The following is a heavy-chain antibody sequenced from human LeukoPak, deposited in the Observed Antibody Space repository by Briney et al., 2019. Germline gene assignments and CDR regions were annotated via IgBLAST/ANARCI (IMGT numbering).Heavy chain of an antibody. CDR3: ARKLQWLEDTPILYFQH. D-gene: IGHD6-19*01. CDR2: IYYSGST. J-gene: IGHJ1*01. Sequence: SETLSLTCTVSGGSISSSSYYWGWIRQPPGKGLEWIGSIYYSGSTYYNPSLKSRVTISVDTSKNQFSLKLSSVTAADTAVYYCARKLQWLEDTPILYFQHWGQGTLVTVSS. CDR1: GGSISSSSYY. V-gene: IGHV4-39*01.